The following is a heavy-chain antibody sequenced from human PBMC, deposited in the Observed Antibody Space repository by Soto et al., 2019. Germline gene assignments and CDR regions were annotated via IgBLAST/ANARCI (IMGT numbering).Heavy chain of an antibody. Sequence: QVQLQESGPGLVKPSQTLSLTCTVSGGSISSGDYYWSWIRQPPGKGLEWIGYIYYSGSTYYNPSLKSRVTVSVDTSKNQFDLKLSSVTAADTAVYYCDRGRLGDRIGFEDYWGQGTLVNVSS. CDR3: DRGRLGDRIGFEDY. CDR2: IYYSGST. J-gene: IGHJ4*02. D-gene: IGHD2-21*02. CDR1: GGSISSGDYY. V-gene: IGHV4-30-4*01.